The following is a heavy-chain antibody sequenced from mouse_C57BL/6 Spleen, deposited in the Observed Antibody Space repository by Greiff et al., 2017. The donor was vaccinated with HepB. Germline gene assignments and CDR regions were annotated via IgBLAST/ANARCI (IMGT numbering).Heavy chain of an antibody. J-gene: IGHJ3*02. CDR2: ISSGGSYT. Sequence: EVKLVESGGDLVKPGGSLKLSCAASGFTFSSYGMSWVRQTPDKRLEWVATISSGGSYTYYPDSVKGRFTISRDNAKNTLYLQMSSLKSEDTAMYYCARRDFEGWGQGTLVTVSA. CDR1: GFTFSSYG. CDR3: ARRDFEG. V-gene: IGHV5-6*02. D-gene: IGHD2-4*01.